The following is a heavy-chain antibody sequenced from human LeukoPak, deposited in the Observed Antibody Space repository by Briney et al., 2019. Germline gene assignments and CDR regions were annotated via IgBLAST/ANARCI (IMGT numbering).Heavy chain of an antibody. D-gene: IGHD2-15*01. CDR1: GFTFSSNY. CDR2: IYSGGST. CDR3: AREYCSGGSCYLDY. V-gene: IGHV3-66*02. Sequence: GALRLSCAASGFTFSSNYMSWVRQAPGKGLEWVSVIYSGGSTYYADSVKGRFTISRDNSKNTLYLQMNSLRAEDTAVYYCAREYCSGGSCYLDYWGQGTLVTVSS. J-gene: IGHJ4*02.